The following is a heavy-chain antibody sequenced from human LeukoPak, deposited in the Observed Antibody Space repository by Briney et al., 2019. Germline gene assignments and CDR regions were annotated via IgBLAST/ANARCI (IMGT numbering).Heavy chain of an antibody. J-gene: IGHJ6*03. CDR3: ARQGRICTGGVCYFVDYYYYMDV. V-gene: IGHV4-39*01. Sequence: SETLSLTCTVSGGSISGSSYYWGWIRQPPGKGLEWIGSIYYSGSTYYNPSLKSRVTISVDTSKNQFSLKLSSVTAADTAVYYCARQGRICTGGVCYFVDYYYYMDVWGKGTTVTVSS. CDR2: IYYSGST. CDR1: GGSISGSSYY. D-gene: IGHD2-8*02.